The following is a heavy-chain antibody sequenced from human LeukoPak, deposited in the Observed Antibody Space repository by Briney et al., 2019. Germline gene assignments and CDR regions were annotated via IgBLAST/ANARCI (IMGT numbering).Heavy chain of an antibody. D-gene: IGHD5-18*01. J-gene: IGHJ4*02. CDR1: GYNFISYD. CDR2: ISAYNGNT. Sequence: ASVKVSCKASGYNFISYDINWARQAPGQGLEWMGWISAYNGNTNYAQKLQGRVTMTTDTSTSTAYMELRSLRSDDTAVYYCAREKSRYKYGYNYWGQGTLVTVSS. CDR3: AREKSRYKYGYNY. V-gene: IGHV1-18*01.